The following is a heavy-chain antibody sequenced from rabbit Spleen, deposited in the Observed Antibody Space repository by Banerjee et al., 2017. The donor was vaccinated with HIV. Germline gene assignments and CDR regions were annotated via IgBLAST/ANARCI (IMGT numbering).Heavy chain of an antibody. J-gene: IGHJ6*01. D-gene: IGHD8-1*01. V-gene: IGHV1S40*01. CDR1: GVSFSSSSY. Sequence: QSLEESGGDLVKPGASLTLTCTASGVSFSSSSYVCWVRQAPGKGLEWIACIDAGSSGFTYSATWAKGRFTCSKTSSTTVTLQMTSLTVADTATYFCARDTGSSFSSYGMDLWGPGTLVTVS. CDR3: ARDTGSSFSSYGMDL. CDR2: IDAGSSGFT.